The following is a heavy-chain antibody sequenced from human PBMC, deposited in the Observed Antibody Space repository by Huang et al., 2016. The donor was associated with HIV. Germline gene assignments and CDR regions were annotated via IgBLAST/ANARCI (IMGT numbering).Heavy chain of an antibody. CDR1: GGTITNHY. V-gene: IGHV4-59*11. D-gene: IGHD2-21*02. J-gene: IGHJ4*02. CDR2: IYYSGST. CDR3: ARLGYCGGDCYSGPFDH. Sequence: QVQLQESCPGLVKPSETLSLTCIVSGGTITNHYWSWLRQAPGKVLKWIGSIYYSGSTNYNPSLKSRVTMLVDRSKNQFSLKRSSVTAADTAVYYCARLGYCGGDCYSGPFDHWGQGIQVTVSS.